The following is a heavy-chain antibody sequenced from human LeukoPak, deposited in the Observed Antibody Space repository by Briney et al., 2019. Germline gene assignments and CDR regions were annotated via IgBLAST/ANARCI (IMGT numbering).Heavy chain of an antibody. D-gene: IGHD3-10*01. CDR1: GFTFSSYS. J-gene: IGHJ6*03. Sequence: GGSLRLSCAASGFTFSSYSMNWVRQAPGKGLGWVASMSSSSSYIYYADSEKGRLTISRANAKNSLYLQMTSLRAEDTAVYYCARVSSGSGELWGYYMDVWGKGTTVTISS. CDR2: MSSSSSYI. V-gene: IGHV3-21*01. CDR3: ARVSSGSGELWGYYMDV.